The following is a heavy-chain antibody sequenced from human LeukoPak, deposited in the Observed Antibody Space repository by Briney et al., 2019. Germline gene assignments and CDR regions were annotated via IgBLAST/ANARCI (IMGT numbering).Heavy chain of an antibody. CDR2: IRSKANSYAT. J-gene: IGHJ5*02. V-gene: IGHV3-73*01. D-gene: IGHD3-22*01. CDR3: TRLSYYYDSSGYYQLGFDP. CDR1: GFTFSGSA. Sequence: PGGSLKLSCAASGFTFSGSAMHWVRQASGKGLEWVGRIRSKANSYATAYAASVKGRFTISRDDSKNTAYLQMNSLKTEDTAVYYCTRLSYYYDSSGYYQLGFDPWGQGTLVTVSS.